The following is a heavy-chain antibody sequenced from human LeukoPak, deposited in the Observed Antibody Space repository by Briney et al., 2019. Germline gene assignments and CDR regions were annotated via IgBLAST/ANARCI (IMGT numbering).Heavy chain of an antibody. D-gene: IGHD2-2*01. CDR3: AREGDCTNTHCYPGGWFDL. CDR1: GDSISSFY. J-gene: IGHJ5*02. CDR2: MYFSGST. Sequence: SETPSPTCTVSGDSISSFYWSWIPQSPGKGLEWIWDMYFSGSTNYNPSPRGRVTLSVDTSKQQFSLKLTSVTAADTAVYYCAREGDCTNTHCYPGGWFDLWGQGTLVTVSS. V-gene: IGHV4-59*01.